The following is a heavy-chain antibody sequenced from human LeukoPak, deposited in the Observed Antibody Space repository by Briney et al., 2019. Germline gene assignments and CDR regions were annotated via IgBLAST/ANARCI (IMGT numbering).Heavy chain of an antibody. J-gene: IGHJ6*03. CDR3: ARGGSGWNYYYHYMDV. V-gene: IGHV4-61*02. CDR2: IYTSGST. Sequence: PSETLSLTCTVSGGSISSSSYYWSWIRQPAGKGLEWIGRIYTSGSTNYNPSLKSRVTISVDTSKNQFSLKLSSVTAADTAVYYCARGGSGWNYYYHYMDVWGKGTTATISS. D-gene: IGHD6-19*01. CDR1: GGSISSSSYY.